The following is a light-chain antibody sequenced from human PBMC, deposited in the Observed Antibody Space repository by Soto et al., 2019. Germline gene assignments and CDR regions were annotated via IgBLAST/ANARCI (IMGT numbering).Light chain of an antibody. CDR3: TSYAGTDVHYV. CDR2: EVS. J-gene: IGLJ1*01. CDR1: SSDVGYYNY. V-gene: IGLV2-8*01. Sequence: QSVLTQPPSASGSPGQSVTISCTGTSSDVGYYNYVSWYQQYPGKAPKLLIYEVSKRPSGVPDRFSGSKSGNTASLTVSGLQAADEVDYYCTSYAGTDVHYVFGTGTKVTVL.